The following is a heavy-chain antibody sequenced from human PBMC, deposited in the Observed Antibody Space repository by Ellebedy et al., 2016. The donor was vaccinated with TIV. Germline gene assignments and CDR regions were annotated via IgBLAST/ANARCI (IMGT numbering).Heavy chain of an antibody. J-gene: IGHJ4*02. Sequence: GGSLRLSXEASGFIFSAFWMTWVRQAPGKGLEWLSYIAGSTGATYYAGSVKGRFTISRDNAKNSLYLQMNSLREEDTAVYYCAVGWMQFWGQGTLVTVS. CDR1: GFIFSAFW. V-gene: IGHV3-48*02. D-gene: IGHD5-18*01. CDR3: AVGWMQF. CDR2: IAGSTGAT.